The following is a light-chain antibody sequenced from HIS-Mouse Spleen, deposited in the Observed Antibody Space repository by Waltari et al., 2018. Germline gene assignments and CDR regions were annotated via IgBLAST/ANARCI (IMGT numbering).Light chain of an antibody. CDR1: RSDVGGYHY. Sequence: QSALTQPRSVSGSPGQSVTISCTGTRSDVGGYHYVSWYQQHPGKAPKLMIYDVSKRPSGVPDRFSGSKSGNTASLTISGLQAEDEADYYCCSYAGSYTVVFGGGTKLTVL. V-gene: IGLV2-11*01. CDR2: DVS. J-gene: IGLJ2*01. CDR3: CSYAGSYTVV.